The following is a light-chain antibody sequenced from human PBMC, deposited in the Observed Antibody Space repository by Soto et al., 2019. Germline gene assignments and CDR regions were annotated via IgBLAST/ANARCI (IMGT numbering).Light chain of an antibody. Sequence: QSVLTQPPSVSGAPGQRVTISCTGSSSNIGAGYHVHWYQQLPGTAPKLLTYGNNNRPSGVPDRFSGSKSGTSASLAITGLQAEDEADYYCQSYDSSLSGSVFGGGTKLTVL. CDR2: GNN. J-gene: IGLJ3*02. V-gene: IGLV1-40*01. CDR3: QSYDSSLSGSV. CDR1: SSNIGAGYH.